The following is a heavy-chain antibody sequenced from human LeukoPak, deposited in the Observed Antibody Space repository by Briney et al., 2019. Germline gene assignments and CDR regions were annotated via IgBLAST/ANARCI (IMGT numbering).Heavy chain of an antibody. CDR2: IYYSGST. D-gene: IGHD6-13*01. V-gene: IGHV4-59*01. CDR1: GGSISSYY. Sequence: SETLSLTCTVSGGSISSYYWSWIRQPPGKGLEWIGYIYYSGSTNYNPSLKSRVTISVDTSKNQFSLKLSSVSAADTAVYYCARVYYSRSYDYWYFDLWGRGTLVTVPS. J-gene: IGHJ2*01. CDR3: ARVYYSRSYDYWYFDL.